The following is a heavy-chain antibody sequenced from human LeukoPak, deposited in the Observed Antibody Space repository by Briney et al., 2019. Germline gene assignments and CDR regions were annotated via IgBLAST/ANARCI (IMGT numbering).Heavy chain of an antibody. D-gene: IGHD3-3*01. J-gene: IGHJ5*02. V-gene: IGHV4-4*09. CDR1: GGSISSYY. Sequence: SETLSLTCTVPGGSISSYYWSWIRQPPGKGLEWIGYIYTSGSTNYNPSLKSRVTISVDTSKNQFSLKLSSVTAADTAVYYCARAKSMYYDFWSGPYNWFDPWGQGTLVTVSS. CDR2: IYTSGST. CDR3: ARAKSMYYDFWSGPYNWFDP.